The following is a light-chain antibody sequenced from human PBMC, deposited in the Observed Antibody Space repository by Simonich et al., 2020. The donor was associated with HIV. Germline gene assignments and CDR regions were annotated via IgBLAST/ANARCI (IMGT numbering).Light chain of an antibody. CDR2: DAS. CDR1: QSVSSN. Sequence: EIVLTQSPGTLSLSPGERATLSCRASQSVSSNLAWYQQKPGQAPRLLIYDASTRATGIPARFSGSGSGTEFTLTISSLQSEDFAVYYCQQYNNWPLTFGGGTKVEIK. CDR3: QQYNNWPLT. J-gene: IGKJ4*01. V-gene: IGKV3D-15*01.